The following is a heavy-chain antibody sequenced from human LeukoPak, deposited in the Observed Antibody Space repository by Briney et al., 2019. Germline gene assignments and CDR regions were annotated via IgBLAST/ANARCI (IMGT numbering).Heavy chain of an antibody. D-gene: IGHD4-17*01. CDR3: ARDIRSGGPPDYGDYVGAFDI. V-gene: IGHV1-46*01. J-gene: IGHJ3*02. Sequence: ASVKVSCKASGYTFTSYYMHWVRQAPGQGLEWMGIINPSGGSTSYAQKFQGRVTMTRDMSTSTVYMELSSLRSEDTAVYYCARDIRSGGPPDYGDYVGAFDIWGQGTMVTVSS. CDR1: GYTFTSYY. CDR2: INPSGGST.